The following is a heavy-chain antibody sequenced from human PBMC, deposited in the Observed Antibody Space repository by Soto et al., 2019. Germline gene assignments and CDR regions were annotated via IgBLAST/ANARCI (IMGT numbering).Heavy chain of an antibody. V-gene: IGHV3-30*18. CDR1: GLTFRDSG. CDR2: ISFDGSER. Sequence: QVQLVESGGGVVQPGTSLRLSCVVSGLTFRDSGMHWVRQAPGKGLEWVAVISFDGSERHYRDFVKGRFSISRDNSRNTLYLQMNSLRGDDSAVFYCANGKDRVRYYYGMDVWGQGSTVTVSS. CDR3: ANGKDRVRYYYGMDV. J-gene: IGHJ6*02. D-gene: IGHD1-26*01.